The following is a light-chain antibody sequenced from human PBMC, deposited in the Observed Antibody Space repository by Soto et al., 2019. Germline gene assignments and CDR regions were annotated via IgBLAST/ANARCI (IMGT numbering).Light chain of an antibody. CDR1: SSDVGGYNY. CDR2: DVS. J-gene: IGLJ1*01. V-gene: IGLV2-14*01. CDR3: CSYTTSNTRQIV. Sequence: QSALTQSASVSGSPGQSITISCTGTSSDVGGYNYVSWYQQHPGKAPKFMIYDVSNRPSGVSNRFSGSKSGNTASLTISGLQAEDEADYYCCSYTTSNTRQIVFGTGTKVTVL.